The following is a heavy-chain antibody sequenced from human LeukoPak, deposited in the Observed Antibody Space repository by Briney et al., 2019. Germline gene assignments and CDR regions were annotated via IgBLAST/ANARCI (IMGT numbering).Heavy chain of an antibody. CDR3: ARSSSSWYPLFDY. CDR2: FSGSGGNT. J-gene: IGHJ4*02. CDR1: GFTFSSYA. V-gene: IGHV3-23*01. D-gene: IGHD6-13*01. Sequence: PGGSLRLSCAASGFTFSSYAMSWVRQAPGKGLEWVSAFSGSGGNTYYADSVKGRFTVSRDNSKNTLYLQMNSLRAEDTAVYYCARSSSSWYPLFDYWGQGTLVTVSS.